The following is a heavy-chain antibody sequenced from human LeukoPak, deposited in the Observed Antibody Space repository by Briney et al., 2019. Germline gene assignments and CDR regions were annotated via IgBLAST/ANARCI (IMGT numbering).Heavy chain of an antibody. V-gene: IGHV3-66*01. Sequence: GGSLRLSCAASGFTVSRNYMSWVRQAPGKGLEWVSVISSGDTTYYADSVKGRFTISRDSSKNTLYLQMNSLRDEDTAVYFCARGPRLERHGMDVWGQGTTVTVSS. CDR2: ISSGDTT. CDR3: ARGPRLERHGMDV. D-gene: IGHD1-1*01. CDR1: GFTVSRNY. J-gene: IGHJ6*02.